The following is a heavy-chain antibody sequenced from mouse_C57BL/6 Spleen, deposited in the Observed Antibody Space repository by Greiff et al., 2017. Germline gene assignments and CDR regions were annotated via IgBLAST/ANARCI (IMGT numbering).Heavy chain of an antibody. Sequence: QVQLQQSGAELVKPGASVKISCKASGYAFSSYWMNWVKQRPGKGLEWIGQIYPGDGDTNYNGKFKGKATLTADKSSSTAYMQLSSLTSEDSAVYFCAREGLTTAPSDYWGQGTTLTVSS. CDR1: GYAFSSYW. V-gene: IGHV1-80*01. J-gene: IGHJ2*01. D-gene: IGHD1-2*01. CDR2: IYPGDGDT. CDR3: AREGLTTAPSDY.